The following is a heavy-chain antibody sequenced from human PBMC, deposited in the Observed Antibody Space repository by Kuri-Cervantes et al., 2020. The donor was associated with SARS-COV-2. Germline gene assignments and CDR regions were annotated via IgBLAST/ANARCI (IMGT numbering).Heavy chain of an antibody. V-gene: IGHV4-4*07. Sequence: ESLKISCTVSGGSISSYYWSWIRQPAGKGLEWIGRIYTSGSTNYNPSLKSRVTMSVDTSKDQFSLKLSSVTAADTAVYYCARDGGSGYDWTDYYYYYMDVWGKGTTVTVSS. CDR2: IYTSGST. J-gene: IGHJ6*03. CDR3: ARDGGSGYDWTDYYYYYMDV. CDR1: GGSISSYY. D-gene: IGHD5-12*01.